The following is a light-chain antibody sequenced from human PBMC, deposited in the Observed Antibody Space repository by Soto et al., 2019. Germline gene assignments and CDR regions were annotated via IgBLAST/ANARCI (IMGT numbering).Light chain of an antibody. CDR1: QSLVARHLDRS. Sequence: EVVLTQSPATLSLSPGEGATLFCRASQSLVARHLDRSLAWYQQKPGQAPRVLIYGASNRAPGIPGRFTSRGAWNGITSTSHLTEPGNFCGEYWQPLPWSFTFRGGAQVEGK. V-gene: IGKV3-20*01. CDR3: QPLPWSFT. J-gene: IGKJ4*01. CDR2: GAS.